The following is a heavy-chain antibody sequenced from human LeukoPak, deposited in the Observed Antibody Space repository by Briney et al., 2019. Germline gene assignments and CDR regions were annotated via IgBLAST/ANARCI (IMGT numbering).Heavy chain of an antibody. D-gene: IGHD3-10*01. V-gene: IGHV3-74*01. CDR2: INTDGSST. CDR1: GFTFSTSW. J-gene: IGHJ4*02. CDR3: ATDYFGSVNY. Sequence: GGSLRLSCAASGFTFSTSWMHWVRQAPGKGLVWVSRINTDGSSTSYADSVKGRFTITRDNSKNTLCLQMNSLRAEDTAVYYCATDYFGSVNYWGQGTLVTVPS.